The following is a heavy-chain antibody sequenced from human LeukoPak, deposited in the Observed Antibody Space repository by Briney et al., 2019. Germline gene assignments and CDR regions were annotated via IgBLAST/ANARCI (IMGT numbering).Heavy chain of an antibody. D-gene: IGHD3-10*02. V-gene: IGHV3-66*01. J-gene: IGHJ6*04. CDR2: IYSGGST. CDR3: AELGITMIGGV. Sequence: PGGSLRLSCVASGFTVSSNYMSWVRQAPGKGLEGVSVIYSGGSTYYADSVKGRFTISRDNSKNSLYLQMNSLRAEDTAVYYCAELGITMIGGVWGKGTTVTISS. CDR1: GFTVSSNY.